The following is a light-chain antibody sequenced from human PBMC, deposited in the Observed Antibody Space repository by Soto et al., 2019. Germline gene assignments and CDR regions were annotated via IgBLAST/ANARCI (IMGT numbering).Light chain of an antibody. J-gene: IGKJ2*01. V-gene: IGKV1-5*03. CDR1: QRISNW. Sequence: DIQMTQAPSTVSASVGDRVTITCRASQRISNWLAWYQQKPGKAPKLLMYLASNLESGVPSRFSRSSSGKEFTLTISSLQPDDFATHYCTQYDSYHRTFGQWTKVEIX. CDR3: TQYDSYHRT. CDR2: LAS.